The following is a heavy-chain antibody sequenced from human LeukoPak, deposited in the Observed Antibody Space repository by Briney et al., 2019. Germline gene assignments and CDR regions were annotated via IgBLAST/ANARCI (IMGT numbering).Heavy chain of an antibody. Sequence: ASVKVSCKASGYTFTGYYMRWVRQAPGQGLEWMGWINPNSGGTNYAQKFQGRVTMTRDTSTSTAYMELSRLRSDDTAVYNCARVFPGILGGWPDYWGQGTLVTVSS. CDR3: ARVFPGILGGWPDY. CDR2: INPNSGGT. CDR1: GYTFTGYY. D-gene: IGHD2-21*01. V-gene: IGHV1-2*02. J-gene: IGHJ4*02.